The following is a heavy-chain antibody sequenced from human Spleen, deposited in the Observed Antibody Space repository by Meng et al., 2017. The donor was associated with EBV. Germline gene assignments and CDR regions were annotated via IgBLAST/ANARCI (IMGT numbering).Heavy chain of an antibody. CDR3: ARADGDANWFDP. CDR2: VHHDGST. V-gene: IGHV4-4*02. J-gene: IGHJ5*01. CDR1: GASVSASNW. Sequence: QVQLQESGPGLVKPSGTLSLTCAGCGASVSASNWWSWVRQPPGKGLEWIGEVHHDGSTNYNASLKSRVSISVEKSKNQFSLNMTSVTAADTAVYYCARADGDANWFDPWGQGTLVTVSS. D-gene: IGHD4-17*01.